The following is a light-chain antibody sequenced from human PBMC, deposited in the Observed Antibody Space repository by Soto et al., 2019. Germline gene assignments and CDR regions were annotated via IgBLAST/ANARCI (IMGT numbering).Light chain of an antibody. CDR3: PQYDSWT. J-gene: IGKJ1*01. CDR1: QSVTSY. Sequence: IVLTQSPATLSLSPGEKSTLSCRASQSVTSYLAWYQHTPGQAPRLLIYDASSRATGIPARFIVSGSGTDFTLTISRLEPEDFAVDYCPQYDSWTFGPVTKVDIK. V-gene: IGKV3-11*01. CDR2: DAS.